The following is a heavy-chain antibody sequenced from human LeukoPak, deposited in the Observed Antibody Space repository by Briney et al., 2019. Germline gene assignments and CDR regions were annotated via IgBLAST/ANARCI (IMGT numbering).Heavy chain of an antibody. CDR1: GFTFSNYW. CDR2: IKQDGSEK. D-gene: IGHD3-22*01. Sequence: GGSLRLSCAASGFTFSNYWMSWVRQAPGKGLEWVASIKQDGSEKYYVDSVKGRFTISRDNAKNSLYLQMNSLRAEDTAVYYCARDSLLYYDSNDYWGQGTLVTVSS. V-gene: IGHV3-7*01. CDR3: ARDSLLYYDSNDY. J-gene: IGHJ4*02.